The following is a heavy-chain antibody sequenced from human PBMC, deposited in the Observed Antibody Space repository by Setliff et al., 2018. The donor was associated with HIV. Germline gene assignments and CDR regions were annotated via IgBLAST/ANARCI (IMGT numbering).Heavy chain of an antibody. J-gene: IGHJ4*02. Sequence: SETLSLTCTVSGGSISSHYWSWIRQPPGKGLEWIGSIYHSGSTYYNPSLKSRLTISVDTSKNQFSLKLSSVTAADTAVHYCARRAVAADYFDYWGQGTLVTVSS. D-gene: IGHD6-19*01. V-gene: IGHV4-59*04. CDR1: GGSISSHY. CDR2: IYHSGST. CDR3: ARRAVAADYFDY.